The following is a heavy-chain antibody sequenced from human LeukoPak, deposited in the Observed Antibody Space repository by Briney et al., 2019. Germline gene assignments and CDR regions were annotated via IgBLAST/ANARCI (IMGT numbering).Heavy chain of an antibody. CDR3: ARAKWHNDAFDI. V-gene: IGHV4-59*01. CDR2: IYYSGST. Sequence: SETLSLTCTVSGGSISSYYWSWIRQPPGKGLEWIGYIYYSGSTNYNPSLKSRVTISVDTSKNQFSLKLSSVTAADTAVYYCARAKWHNDAFDIWGQGTMVTVSS. CDR1: GGSISSYY. J-gene: IGHJ3*02. D-gene: IGHD5-12*01.